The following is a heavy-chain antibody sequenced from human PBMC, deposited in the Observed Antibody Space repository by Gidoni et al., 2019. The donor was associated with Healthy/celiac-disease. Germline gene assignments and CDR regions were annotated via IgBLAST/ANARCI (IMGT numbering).Heavy chain of an antibody. CDR1: GFTFSSYW. V-gene: IGHV3-7*01. Sequence: EVQLVESGGGLVQPGGSLRLACAASGFTFSSYWLSWVRQAPGKGLEWVANIKQDGSEKYYVDSVKGRFTISRDNAKNSLYLQMNSLRAEDTAVYYCARGGLGYCSGGSCRPTNYWGQGTLVTVSS. D-gene: IGHD2-15*01. J-gene: IGHJ4*02. CDR3: ARGGLGYCSGGSCRPTNY. CDR2: IKQDGSEK.